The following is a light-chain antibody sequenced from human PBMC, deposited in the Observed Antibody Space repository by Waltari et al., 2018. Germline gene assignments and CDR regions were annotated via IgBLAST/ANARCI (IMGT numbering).Light chain of an antibody. Sequence: QSVLTQPPSVSAAPGQKVTISCSGSTSNLGNNYVSWYQQVPGTAPKPHIYDHNRRPSGSPDRFAGSKSGTSATLGITGLQTGDEADYYCGTWDSSLSAGVFGGGTKVTV. J-gene: IGLJ3*02. CDR1: TSNLGNNY. V-gene: IGLV1-51*01. CDR3: GTWDSSLSAGV. CDR2: DHN.